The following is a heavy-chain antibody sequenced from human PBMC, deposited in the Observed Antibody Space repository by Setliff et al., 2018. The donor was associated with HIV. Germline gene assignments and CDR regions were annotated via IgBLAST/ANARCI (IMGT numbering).Heavy chain of an antibody. CDR3: ARALGIGGWYFDL. V-gene: IGHV4-31*03. CDR1: GGSISSGGYY. J-gene: IGHJ2*01. CDR2: IYYSGST. D-gene: IGHD7-27*01. Sequence: PSETLSLTCTVSGGSISSGGYYWSWSRQHPGKGLGWIGNIYYSGSTYYNPSLTSRATISVDTSKNHFSLKLTSVTAADTAAYYCARALGIGGWYFDLWGRGTLVTVSS.